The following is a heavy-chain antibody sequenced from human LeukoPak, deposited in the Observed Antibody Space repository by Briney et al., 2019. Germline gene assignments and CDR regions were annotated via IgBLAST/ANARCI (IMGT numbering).Heavy chain of an antibody. CDR1: GFTFTSYS. D-gene: IGHD7-27*01. J-gene: IGHJ2*01. V-gene: IGHV3-21*01. CDR3: ARGPTVGTLGYFDL. Sequence: GSLRLSCAASGFTFTSYSMNWVRQTPGKGLEWVSFISSSSGTYIYYADSVKGRFTISRDNAKNSLYLQMNSLRAEDTAVYYCARGPTVGTLGYFDLWGRGTVVTVSS. CDR2: ISSSSGTYI.